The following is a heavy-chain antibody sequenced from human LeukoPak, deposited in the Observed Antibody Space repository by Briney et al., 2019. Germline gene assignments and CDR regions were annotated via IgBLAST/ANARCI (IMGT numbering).Heavy chain of an antibody. Sequence: ASVKVSCKASGGTFSSYAISWVRQAPGQGLEWMGGIIPIFGTANYAQKFQGRVAITADESTSTAYMELSSLRSEDTAVYYCARVYYYDSSGYYPRAFDIWGQGTIVTVSS. V-gene: IGHV1-69*13. CDR3: ARVYYYDSSGYYPRAFDI. D-gene: IGHD3-22*01. CDR2: IIPIFGTA. J-gene: IGHJ3*02. CDR1: GGTFSSYA.